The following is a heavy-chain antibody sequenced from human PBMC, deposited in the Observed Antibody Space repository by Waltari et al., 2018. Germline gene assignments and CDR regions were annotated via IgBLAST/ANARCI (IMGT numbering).Heavy chain of an antibody. CDR2: ISVIGGRT. V-gene: IGHV3-23*01. J-gene: IGHJ3*02. CDR3: AKGAPYCGGDCYSQAFDI. D-gene: IGHD2-21*01. CDR1: GFTFASYA. Sequence: EVQLLESGGNLVQPGGSLRLSCAASGFTFASYAMSWVRQDPGKGLEWVERISVIGGRTYYAESVQGRFTISRDNSKNTLYLKMYSLSADDTAVYYCAKGAPYCGGDCYSQAFDIWGQGTMVTVSS.